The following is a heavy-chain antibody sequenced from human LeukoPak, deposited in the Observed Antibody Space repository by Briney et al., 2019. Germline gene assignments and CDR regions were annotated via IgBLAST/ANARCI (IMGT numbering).Heavy chain of an antibody. CDR2: IYTSGST. J-gene: IGHJ4*02. CDR1: GGSFSGYY. D-gene: IGHD3-10*01. CDR3: ARDLWFGESDY. Sequence: SETLSLTCAVYGGSFSGYYWSWIRQPPGKGLEWIGRIYTSGSTNYNPSLKSRVTISVDTSKNQFSLKLSSVTAADTAVYYCARDLWFGESDYWGQGTLVTVSS. V-gene: IGHV4-4*08.